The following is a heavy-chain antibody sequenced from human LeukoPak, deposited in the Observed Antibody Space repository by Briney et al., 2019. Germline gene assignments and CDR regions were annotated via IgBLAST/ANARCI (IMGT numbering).Heavy chain of an antibody. D-gene: IGHD3-10*01. J-gene: IGHJ4*02. V-gene: IGHV3-23*01. CDR2: ISGSGGST. Sequence: PGGSLRLSCAASGFTFSSYAMSWVRQAPGKGLEWVSAISGSGGSTYYADSVKGRFTISRDNSKNTLYLQMKSLRAEDTAVYYCAKVKRGFGEFLYSDYWGQGTLVTVSS. CDR3: AKVKRGFGEFLYSDY. CDR1: GFTFSSYA.